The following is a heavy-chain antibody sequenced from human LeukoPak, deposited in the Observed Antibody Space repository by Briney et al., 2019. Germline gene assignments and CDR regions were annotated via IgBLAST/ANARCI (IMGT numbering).Heavy chain of an antibody. Sequence: SVKVSCKASGGTFSSYAISWVRQAPGQGLEWMGGIIPIFGTANYAQKFQGRVTITADESTSTAYMELSSLRSEDTAVYYCASSRLRYCSSTSCYYYYYMDVEGKGTTVTVSS. CDR2: IIPIFGTA. J-gene: IGHJ6*03. CDR1: GGTFSSYA. CDR3: ASSRLRYCSSTSCYYYYYMDV. D-gene: IGHD2-2*01. V-gene: IGHV1-69*13.